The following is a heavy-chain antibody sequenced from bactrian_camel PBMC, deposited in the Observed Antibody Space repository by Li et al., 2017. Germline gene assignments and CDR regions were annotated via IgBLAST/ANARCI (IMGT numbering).Heavy chain of an antibody. D-gene: IGHD5*01. Sequence: HVQLVESGGGLVQPGGSLRLSCAASGFPFSSTWMYWGRQAPGKGLDWVSTIYSDGRNTYYADSVKGRFTISRDYLQNTVYLQMNSLKSEDTALYYCAVDTTTYSPVFGQGTQVTVS. J-gene: IGHJ4*01. CDR1: GFPFSSTW. V-gene: IGHV3S6*01. CDR2: IYSDGRNT.